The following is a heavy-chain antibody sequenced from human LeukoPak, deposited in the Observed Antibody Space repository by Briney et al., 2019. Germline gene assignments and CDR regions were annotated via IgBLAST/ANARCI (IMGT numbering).Heavy chain of an antibody. J-gene: IGHJ4*02. CDR2: IIPILGIA. CDR1: GGTFSSYA. V-gene: IGHV1-69*04. D-gene: IGHD1-26*01. Sequence: AASVKVSCKASGGTFSSYAISWVRQAPGQGLEWMGRIIPILGIANYAQKFQGRVTITADKSTSTAYMELSSLRSEDTAVYYCAGDAPAGEWELLGSFDYWGQGTLVTVSS. CDR3: AGDAPAGEWELLGSFDY.